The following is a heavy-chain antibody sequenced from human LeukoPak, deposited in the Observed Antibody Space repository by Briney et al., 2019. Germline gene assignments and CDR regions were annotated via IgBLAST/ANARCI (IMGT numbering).Heavy chain of an antibody. V-gene: IGHV1-18*01. CDR1: GYTFTSYG. D-gene: IGHD6-6*01. CDR2: ISAYNGNT. J-gene: IGHJ4*02. CDR3: ARKVTAARKDSIDY. Sequence: ASVKVSCKASGYTFTSYGISWVRQAPGQGLEWMGWISAYNGNTNYAQKLQGRVTMTTDTSTGTAYMELRSLRSDDTAVYYCARKVTAARKDSIDYWGQGTLVTVSS.